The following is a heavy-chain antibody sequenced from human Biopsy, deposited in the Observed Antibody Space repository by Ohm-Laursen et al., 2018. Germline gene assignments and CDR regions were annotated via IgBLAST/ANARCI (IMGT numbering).Heavy chain of an antibody. D-gene: IGHD3-3*01. Sequence: ESLRISCKGSGYSFTNYWIGWVRQMPGKGLGWMGPIYPGDSDTRYSPSLQCKVTISVDKSISTAYVQWNSLKASDTAMYYCAKHGGLGDFWSGYPLAAFDIWGQGTMVTVSS. V-gene: IGHV5-51*01. CDR3: AKHGGLGDFWSGYPLAAFDI. CDR1: GYSFTNYW. CDR2: IYPGDSDT. J-gene: IGHJ3*02.